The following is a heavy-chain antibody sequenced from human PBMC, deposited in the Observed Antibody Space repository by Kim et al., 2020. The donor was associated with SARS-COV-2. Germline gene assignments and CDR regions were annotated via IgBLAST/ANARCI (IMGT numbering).Heavy chain of an antibody. Sequence: AQKFQGRVTITADKSTSTAYMELSSLRSEDTAVYYCARDMYYYDSSGLDYWGQGTLVTVSS. CDR3: ARDMYYYDSSGLDY. J-gene: IGHJ4*02. D-gene: IGHD3-22*01. V-gene: IGHV1-69*04.